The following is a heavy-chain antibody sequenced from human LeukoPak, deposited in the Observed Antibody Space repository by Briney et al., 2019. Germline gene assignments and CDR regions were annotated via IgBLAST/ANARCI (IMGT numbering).Heavy chain of an antibody. Sequence: SETLSLTCTVSGGSIRSANYYWSWIRQHPGQGLEWIGYIYYSGSTSYNPSLKSRLTISVDTSKNQFSLRLSSVTAADTAVYYCARRLDAFDIWGQGTMVTVSS. CDR3: ARRLDAFDI. V-gene: IGHV4-31*03. CDR1: GGSIRSANYY. CDR2: IYYSGST. D-gene: IGHD6-19*01. J-gene: IGHJ3*02.